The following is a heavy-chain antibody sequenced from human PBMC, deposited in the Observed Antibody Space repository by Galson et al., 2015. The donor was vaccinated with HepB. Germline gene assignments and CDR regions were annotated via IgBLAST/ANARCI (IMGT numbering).Heavy chain of an antibody. J-gene: IGHJ6*03. CDR3: ARVVSYYDFWSGYYPYYYYMDV. V-gene: IGHV1-18*01. D-gene: IGHD3-3*01. Sequence: SVKVSCKASGYTFTSYGISWVRQAPGQGLEWMGWISAYNGNTNYAQKLQGRVTMTTDTSTSTAYMELRSLRSDDTAVYYCARVVSYYDFWSGYYPYYYYMDVWDKGTTVTVSS. CDR2: ISAYNGNT. CDR1: GYTFTSYG.